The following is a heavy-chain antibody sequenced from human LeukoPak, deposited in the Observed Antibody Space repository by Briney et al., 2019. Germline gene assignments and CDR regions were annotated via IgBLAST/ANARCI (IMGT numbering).Heavy chain of an antibody. CDR3: HSEAMVRGVVDY. J-gene: IGHJ4*02. V-gene: IGHV3-53*01. Sequence: GGSLRLSCAASGFTVSSNYMSWVRQAPGKGLEWVSVIYSGGSTYYADSVKGRFTISRDNSKNTLYLQMNSLRAEDTAVYYCHSEAMVRGVVDYWGQGTLVTVSS. D-gene: IGHD3-10*01. CDR1: GFTVSSNY. CDR2: IYSGGST.